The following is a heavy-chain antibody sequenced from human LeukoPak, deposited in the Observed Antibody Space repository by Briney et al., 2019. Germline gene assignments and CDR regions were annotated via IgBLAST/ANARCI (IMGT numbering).Heavy chain of an antibody. V-gene: IGHV4-59*05. CDR2: IYYSGST. CDR1: GFTFSDYY. CDR3: ARSVRAFDI. J-gene: IGHJ3*02. Sequence: GSLRLSCAASGFTFSDYYMSWIRQAPGKGLEWIGCIYYSGSTYYSPSLRSRVTISVDTSKNQFSLKLSSVTAADTAVYYCARSVRAFDIWGQGTMVTVSS.